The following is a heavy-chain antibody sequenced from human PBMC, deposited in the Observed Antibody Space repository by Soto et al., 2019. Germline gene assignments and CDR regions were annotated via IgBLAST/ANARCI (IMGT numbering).Heavy chain of an antibody. D-gene: IGHD2-15*01. CDR2: ISVSGGST. CDR1: GFTFSSCA. V-gene: IGHV3-23*01. Sequence: EVQLLESGGGLVQPGGSLRVSCAASGFTFSSCAMGWVRQAPGKGLEWVSSISVSGGSTYYADSVKGRFTISRDNSKNILYLHMISLRAEDTAVYYCAKERNSWYSSGSDCWGQGTLVTVSS. CDR3: AKERNSWYSSGSDC. J-gene: IGHJ4*02.